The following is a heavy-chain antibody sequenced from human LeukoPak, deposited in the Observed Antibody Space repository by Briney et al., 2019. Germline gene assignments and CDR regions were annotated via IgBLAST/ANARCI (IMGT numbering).Heavy chain of an antibody. CDR3: ARAGLTGSKVAFDV. CDR2: INTNTGNP. Sequence: ASVKVSCKASGYTFTSYAMNWVRQAPGHGLEWMGWINTNTGNPTYAQGFTGRFVFSLDTSVSTAYLQVSSLKAEDTAVYYCARAGLTGSKVAFDVWGQGTMVTVSS. V-gene: IGHV7-4-1*02. J-gene: IGHJ3*01. D-gene: IGHD1-20*01. CDR1: GYTFTSYA.